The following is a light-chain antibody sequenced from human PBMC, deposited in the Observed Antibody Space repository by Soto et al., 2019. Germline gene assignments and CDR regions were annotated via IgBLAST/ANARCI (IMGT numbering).Light chain of an antibody. CDR2: GAS. V-gene: IGKV3D-15*01. Sequence: ETVMAQSPATLSVSPGEGATLSCRASQSVRGNLAWYQQKPGQAPRLLIYGASTPASGIPTRFSGAGSGAEFTLTISSLQSEDSAVYFCQQYNDWPRTFGGGTRVEIK. J-gene: IGKJ4*01. CDR1: QSVRGN. CDR3: QQYNDWPRT.